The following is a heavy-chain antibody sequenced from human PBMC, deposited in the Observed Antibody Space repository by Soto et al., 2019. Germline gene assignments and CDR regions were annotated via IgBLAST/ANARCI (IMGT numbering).Heavy chain of an antibody. Sequence: GGSLRLSCAASGFTFSSYAMSWVRQAPGKGLEWVSSISTNGGSTYYADSVKGRFTISRDNSKNTLYLQMNSLRAEDTAVYYCATGGKYQLLEEPYWGQGTLVTVSS. CDR3: ATGGKYQLLEEPY. CDR1: GFTFSSYA. D-gene: IGHD2-2*01. J-gene: IGHJ4*02. CDR2: ISTNGGST. V-gene: IGHV3-23*01.